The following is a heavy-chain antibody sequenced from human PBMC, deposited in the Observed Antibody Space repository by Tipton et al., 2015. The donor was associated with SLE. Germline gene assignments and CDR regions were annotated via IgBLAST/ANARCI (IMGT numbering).Heavy chain of an antibody. D-gene: IGHD7-27*01. CDR2: IYPTGRT. Sequence: TLSLTCTVYGGSLSGYWWSWIRQSPGKGLEWIGEIYPTGRTDYNPSLMSRVTISVDTSKNHFSLKLTSVIAADTAVYYCARDIEAPGDFLYFDYWGQGILVTVSS. CDR3: ARDIEAPGDFLYFDY. V-gene: IGHV4-34*01. J-gene: IGHJ4*02. CDR1: GGSLSGYW.